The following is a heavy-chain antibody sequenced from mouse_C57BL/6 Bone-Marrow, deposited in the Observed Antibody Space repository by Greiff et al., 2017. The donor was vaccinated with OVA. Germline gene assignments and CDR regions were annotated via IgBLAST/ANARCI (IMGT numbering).Heavy chain of an antibody. V-gene: IGHV5-17*01. CDR1: GFTFSDYG. J-gene: IGHJ3*01. CDR3: AKFAY. Sequence: VQLQQSGGGLVKPGGSLKLSCAASGFTFSDYGMHWVRQAPETGLEWVAYISSGSSTIYYADTVKGRFTISRDNAKNTLFLQMTSLRSEDTAMYYCAKFAYWGQGTLVTVSA. CDR2: ISSGSSTI.